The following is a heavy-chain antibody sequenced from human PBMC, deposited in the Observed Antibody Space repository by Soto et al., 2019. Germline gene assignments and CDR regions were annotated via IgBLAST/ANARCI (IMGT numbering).Heavy chain of an antibody. D-gene: IGHD4-17*01. Sequence: GASVKVSCKASGGTFSSYAISWVRQAPGQGLEWMGGIIPIFGTANYAQKFQGRVTITADESTSTAYMELSSLRSEDTAVYYCANGDYVRGGPVFGRFDYWGQGTLVTVSS. CDR1: GGTFSSYA. V-gene: IGHV1-69*13. CDR3: ANGDYVRGGPVFGRFDY. CDR2: IIPIFGTA. J-gene: IGHJ4*02.